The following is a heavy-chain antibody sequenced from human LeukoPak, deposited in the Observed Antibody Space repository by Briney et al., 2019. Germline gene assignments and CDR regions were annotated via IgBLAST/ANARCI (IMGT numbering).Heavy chain of an antibody. V-gene: IGHV3-21*01. CDR1: GFTFSTYA. CDR3: ATHPPTVTTY. D-gene: IGHD4-17*01. Sequence: GGSLRLSCAASGFTFSTYAMSWARQAPGKGLEWVSSISSSSTYIYYADSVKGRFLISRDNAKNSLYLQMNSLRAEDTAVYYCATHPPTVTTYWGQGTLVTVSS. J-gene: IGHJ4*02. CDR2: ISSSSTYI.